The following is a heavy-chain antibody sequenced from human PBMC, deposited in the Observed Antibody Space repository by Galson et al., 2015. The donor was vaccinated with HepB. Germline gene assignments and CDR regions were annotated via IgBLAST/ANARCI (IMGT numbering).Heavy chain of an antibody. J-gene: IGHJ4*02. Sequence: SLRLSCATSEFTFSNYAMHWVRQAPGKGLEWVSGISGSGYTTYYADSVKGRSTISRDNSKNTLYLQMNSLRAEDTAVYYCARGLDYWGQGTLVTVSS. CDR2: ISGSGYTT. CDR3: ARGLDY. D-gene: IGHD3-16*01. V-gene: IGHV3-23*01. CDR1: EFTFSNYA.